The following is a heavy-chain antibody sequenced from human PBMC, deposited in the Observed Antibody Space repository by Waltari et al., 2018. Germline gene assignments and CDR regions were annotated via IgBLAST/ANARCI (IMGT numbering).Heavy chain of an antibody. Sequence: EVQLVESGGGLVQPGGSLSLSCAASGFTFSSYWMSWVRQAPGKGLEWVANIKQDGSEKYYVDSVKGRFTISRDNAKNSLYLQMNSLRAEDTAVYYCARDLKRIAAAGEFDYWGQGTLVTVSS. V-gene: IGHV3-7*03. J-gene: IGHJ4*02. CDR2: IKQDGSEK. CDR1: GFTFSSYW. CDR3: ARDLKRIAAAGEFDY. D-gene: IGHD6-13*01.